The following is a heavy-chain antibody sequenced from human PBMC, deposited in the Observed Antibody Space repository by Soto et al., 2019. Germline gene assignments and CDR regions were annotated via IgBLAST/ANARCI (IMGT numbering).Heavy chain of an antibody. J-gene: IGHJ4*02. D-gene: IGHD2-15*01. CDR1: GFTFSSSC. CDR3: AREALVAALDY. V-gene: IGHV1-18*01. Sequence: GSVEVSFQAFGFTFSSSCISWGRQAPGQGLEWMGWISAYNGNTNYAQKLQGRVTMTTDTSTSTAYMELRSLRSDDTAVYYCAREALVAALDYWGKGTLVTVPS. CDR2: ISAYNGNT.